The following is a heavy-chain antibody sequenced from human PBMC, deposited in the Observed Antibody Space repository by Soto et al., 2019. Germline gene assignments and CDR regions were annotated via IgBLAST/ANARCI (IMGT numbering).Heavy chain of an antibody. V-gene: IGHV3-23*01. CDR2: ISGSGGST. CDR1: GFTFSSYA. D-gene: IGHD6-6*01. Sequence: GGSLRLSCAASGFTFSSYAMSWVRQAPGKGLEWVSAISGSGGSTYYADSVKGRFTISRDNSKNTLYLQMNSLRAEDTAVYYCAKLSGGPSSWFARPVDYWGQGTLVTVSS. J-gene: IGHJ4*02. CDR3: AKLSGGPSSWFARPVDY.